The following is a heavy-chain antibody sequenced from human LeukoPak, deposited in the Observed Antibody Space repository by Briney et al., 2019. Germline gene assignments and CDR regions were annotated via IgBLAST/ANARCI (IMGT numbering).Heavy chain of an antibody. Sequence: SETLSLTCTVSGGSISSYYWSWIRQPPGKGLEWIGYIYYSGSTNYNPSLKSRVTISVDTSKNQFSLKLSSVTAADTAVYYCASDYYGSGSYYNHWGQGTLVTVSS. CDR2: IYYSGST. D-gene: IGHD3-10*01. V-gene: IGHV4-59*01. CDR3: ASDYYGSGSYYNH. J-gene: IGHJ5*02. CDR1: GGSISSYY.